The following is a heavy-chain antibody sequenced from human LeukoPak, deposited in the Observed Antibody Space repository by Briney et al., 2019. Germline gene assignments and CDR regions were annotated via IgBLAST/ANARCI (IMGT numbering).Heavy chain of an antibody. CDR1: GFTFDDYA. J-gene: IGHJ4*02. Sequence: GGSLRLSCAASGFTFDDYAMHWVRQAPGKGLEWVSGISWNSGSIGYADSVKGRFTISRDNAKNSLYLQMNSLRAEDTALYYCAKALEWYSGSLVFDYWGQGTLVTVSS. CDR3: AKALEWYSGSLVFDY. CDR2: ISWNSGSI. D-gene: IGHD6-6*01. V-gene: IGHV3-9*01.